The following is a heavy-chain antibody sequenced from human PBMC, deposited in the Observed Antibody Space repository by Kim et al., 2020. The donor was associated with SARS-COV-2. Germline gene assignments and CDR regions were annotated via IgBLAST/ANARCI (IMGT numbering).Heavy chain of an antibody. CDR2: IYYSWTT. CDR3: ARLIGFTYGSSRLDY. CDR1: GGSINTTNHY. V-gene: IGHV4-39*01. Sequence: SETLSLTCTVSGGSINTTNHYWTWIRQPPGKGLEWIGTIYYSWTTHYNSSLRSQLTISVDTSTSKNQFSLKLSSVTAADTAVYYCARLIGFTYGSSRLDYWGRGTLVTVSS. J-gene: IGHJ4*02. D-gene: IGHD3-10*01.